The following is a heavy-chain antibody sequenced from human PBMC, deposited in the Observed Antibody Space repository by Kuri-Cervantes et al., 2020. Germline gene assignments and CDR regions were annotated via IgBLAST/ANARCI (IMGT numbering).Heavy chain of an antibody. D-gene: IGHD3-10*01. Sequence: ASVKVSCKASGYTFTDYYIHWVRQAPGQGPEWMGWINPNSGGTNYAQKFQGRVTMTRDTSISTAYMELSRLRSDDTAVYYCATEGGSGSFGWVFDYWGQGALVTVSS. CDR2: INPNSGGT. J-gene: IGHJ4*02. V-gene: IGHV1-2*02. CDR3: ATEGGSGSFGWVFDY. CDR1: GYTFTDYY.